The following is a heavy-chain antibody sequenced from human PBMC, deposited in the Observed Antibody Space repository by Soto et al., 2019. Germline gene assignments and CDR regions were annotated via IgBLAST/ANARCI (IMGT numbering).Heavy chain of an antibody. CDR3: ARDHSNILTGYSSFGY. J-gene: IGHJ4*02. V-gene: IGHV3-11*06. CDR2: ISSSSSYT. D-gene: IGHD3-9*01. CDR1: GFTFSDYY. Sequence: PGGSLRLSCAASGFTFSDYYMSWIRQAPGKGLEWVSYISSSSSYTNYADSVKGRFTISRDNAKNSLYLQMNILRAEDLAVFFCARDHSNILTGYSSFGYWGQGTLVTVSS.